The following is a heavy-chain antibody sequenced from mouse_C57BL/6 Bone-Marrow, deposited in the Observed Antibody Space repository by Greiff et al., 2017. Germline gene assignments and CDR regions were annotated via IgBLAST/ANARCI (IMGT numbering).Heavy chain of an antibody. CDR3: ARRKTIRYSNHVDY. V-gene: IGHV1-55*01. CDR1: GYTFTSYW. Sequence: QVQLQQPGAELVKPGASVKMSCKASGYTFTSYWITWVKQRPGQGLEWIGDIYPGSGSTNYNEKFKSKATLTVDTSSSKAYMQLSSLTYEDTAVYYCARRKTIRYSNHVDYWGQGTTLTVSS. D-gene: IGHD2-5*01. J-gene: IGHJ2*01. CDR2: IYPGSGST.